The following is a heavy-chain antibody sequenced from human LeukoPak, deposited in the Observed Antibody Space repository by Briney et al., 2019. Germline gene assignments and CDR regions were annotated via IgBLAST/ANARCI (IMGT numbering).Heavy chain of an antibody. V-gene: IGHV3-21*04. CDR1: GFTFSSFT. Sequence: GGSLRLSCAASGFTFSSFTMNWVRQAPGKGLEWVSSISSSRTYIYYADSLKGRFTTSRDNSKNTLYLQMNSLRAEDTAVYYCAKENIVVVPAAIDWGQGTLVTVSS. CDR3: AKENIVVVPAAID. J-gene: IGHJ4*02. D-gene: IGHD2-2*02. CDR2: ISSSRTYI.